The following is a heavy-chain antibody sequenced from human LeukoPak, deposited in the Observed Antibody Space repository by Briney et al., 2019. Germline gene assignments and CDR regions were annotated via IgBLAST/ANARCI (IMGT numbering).Heavy chain of an antibody. CDR2: INSDGRST. CDR1: GFTFSSYW. Sequence: PGGSLRLSCAASGFTFSSYWMHWVRQAPGKGLVWVSRINSDGRSTSFADSVKGRFTISRDNAKNTLYLQMNCLRTEDTAVYYCARDQLYCTGGICYFDYWGQGTLVTVSS. D-gene: IGHD2-8*02. V-gene: IGHV3-74*01. CDR3: ARDQLYCTGGICYFDY. J-gene: IGHJ4*02.